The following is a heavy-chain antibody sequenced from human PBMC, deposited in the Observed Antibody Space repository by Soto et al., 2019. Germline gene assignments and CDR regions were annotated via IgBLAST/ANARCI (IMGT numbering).Heavy chain of an antibody. Sequence: SETLSLTCTVSGGSISSYYWSWIRQPPGKGLEWIGYIYYSGSTNYNPSLKSRVTISVDTSKNQFSLKLSSVTAADTAVYYCARVWLNNVAGTQNNDAFDIWGQGTMVTVSS. CDR1: GGSISSYY. V-gene: IGHV4-59*01. CDR3: ARVWLNNVAGTQNNDAFDI. CDR2: IYYSGST. J-gene: IGHJ3*02. D-gene: IGHD6-19*01.